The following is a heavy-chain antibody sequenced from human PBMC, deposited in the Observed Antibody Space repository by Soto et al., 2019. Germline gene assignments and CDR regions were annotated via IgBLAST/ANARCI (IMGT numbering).Heavy chain of an antibody. CDR3: ARQGVVIFNYFDY. J-gene: IGHJ4*02. CDR1: GFTFSSYS. D-gene: IGHD3-3*01. Sequence: EVQLVESGGGLVKPGGSLRLSCAASGFTFSSYSMNWVRQAPGKGLEWDSSISSSSSYIYYADSVKGRFTISRDNAKNSLYLQMNSLRAEDTAVYYCARQGVVIFNYFDYWGQGTLVTVSS. V-gene: IGHV3-21*01. CDR2: ISSSSSYI.